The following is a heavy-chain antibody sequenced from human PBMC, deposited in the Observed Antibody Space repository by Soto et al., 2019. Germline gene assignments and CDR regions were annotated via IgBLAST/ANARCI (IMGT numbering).Heavy chain of an antibody. J-gene: IGHJ4*02. D-gene: IGHD6-19*01. V-gene: IGHV3-74*01. CDR3: ARGLVARGDDY. CDR2: INSDGSST. Sequence: ASVKVSCAASGFTFSSYWMHWVRQAPGKGLVWVSRINSDGSSTSYADSVKGRFTISRDNAKNTLYLQMNSLRAEDTAVYYCARGLVARGDDYWGQGTLVTVSS. CDR1: GFTFSSYW.